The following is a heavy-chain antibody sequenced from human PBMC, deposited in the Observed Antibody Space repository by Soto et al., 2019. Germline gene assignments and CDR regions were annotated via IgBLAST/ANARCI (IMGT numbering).Heavy chain of an antibody. CDR2: IYYSGST. Sequence: SETLSLTCTVSGGSVSSGSYYWSWIRQPPGKGLEWIGYIYYSGSTNYNPSLKSRVTISVDTSKNQFSLKLSSATAADTAVYYCARENRDYSGYDWLFDYWGQGTLVTVSS. CDR3: ARENRDYSGYDWLFDY. CDR1: GGSVSSGSYY. D-gene: IGHD5-12*01. V-gene: IGHV4-61*01. J-gene: IGHJ4*02.